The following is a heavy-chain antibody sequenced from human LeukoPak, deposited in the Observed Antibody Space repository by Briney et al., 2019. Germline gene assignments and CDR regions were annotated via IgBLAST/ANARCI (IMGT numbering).Heavy chain of an antibody. CDR3: AKARLSGSHYSYYFDY. CDR2: VSYDGNNK. V-gene: IGHV3-30*18. J-gene: IGHJ4*02. D-gene: IGHD1-26*01. CDR1: GFTFSTFG. Sequence: PGRSLRLSCAASGFTFSTFGVHWVRQAPGKGLEWVAVVSYDGNNKYYADSVKGRFTISRDNSKNTLYLQMNSLRVEDTAVHYCAKARLSGSHYSYYFDYWGQGTLVTVSS.